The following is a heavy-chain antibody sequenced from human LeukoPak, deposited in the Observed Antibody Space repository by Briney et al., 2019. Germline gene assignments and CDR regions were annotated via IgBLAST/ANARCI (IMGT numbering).Heavy chain of an antibody. J-gene: IGHJ4*02. CDR2: ISYDGSNK. Sequence: PGGSLRLSCAASGFTFSSYSMNWVRQAPGKGLEWVAVISYDGSNKYYADSVKGRFTISRDNSKNMLYLRINNLRAEDTAVYYCARSPGEWWHWGQGTLVTVSS. CDR1: GFTFSSYS. CDR3: ARSPGEWWH. V-gene: IGHV3-30*03. D-gene: IGHD2-15*01.